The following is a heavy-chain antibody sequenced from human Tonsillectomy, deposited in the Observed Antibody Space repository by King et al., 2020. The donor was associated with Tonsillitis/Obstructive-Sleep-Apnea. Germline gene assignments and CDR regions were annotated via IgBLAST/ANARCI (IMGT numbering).Heavy chain of an antibody. Sequence: VQLQESGPGLVKPSETLSLTCTVSGGSISPYYWSWLRQPPGKALEYIGYIYHSGSTNYNPSLKSRVTISLDTSKNQLSLKLRSVTAADTAVYYCARGLNSTYEGVDYGLDVWGQGTTVTVSS. J-gene: IGHJ6*02. V-gene: IGHV4-59*01. CDR1: GGSISPYY. D-gene: IGHD6-13*01. CDR2: IYHSGST. CDR3: ARGLNSTYEGVDYGLDV.